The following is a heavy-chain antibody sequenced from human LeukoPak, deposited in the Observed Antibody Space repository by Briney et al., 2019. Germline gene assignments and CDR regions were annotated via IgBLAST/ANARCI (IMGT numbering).Heavy chain of an antibody. J-gene: IGHJ4*02. CDR1: GFTFTSYE. CDR3: ARGEIQLWLRYFDY. Sequence: GGSLRLSGAASGFTFTSYEMNWVRQAPGKGLEWVSYISSSGSTTYYADSVKGRFTISRDNAKNSLYLQMNSLRAEDTAVYYCARGEIQLWLRYFDYWGQGTLVTVSS. CDR2: ISSSGSTT. D-gene: IGHD5-18*01. V-gene: IGHV3-48*03.